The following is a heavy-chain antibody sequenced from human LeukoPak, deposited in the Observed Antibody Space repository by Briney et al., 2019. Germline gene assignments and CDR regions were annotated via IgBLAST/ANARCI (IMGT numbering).Heavy chain of an antibody. V-gene: IGHV4-59*01. Sequence: SETLSLTCTVSGGSISTFYRSWIRQPPGKGLEWIAYISHSGSTSYNPFLKSRVVMSVDTSKNQFSLKLSSVTAADTAVYYCARGSAWDSHELWGQGTLVTVSS. CDR2: ISHSGST. CDR3: ARGSAWDSHEL. D-gene: IGHD1-26*01. CDR1: GGSISTFY. J-gene: IGHJ4*02.